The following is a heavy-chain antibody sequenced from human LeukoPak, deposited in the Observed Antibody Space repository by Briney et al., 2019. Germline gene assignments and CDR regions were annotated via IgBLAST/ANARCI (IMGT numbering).Heavy chain of an antibody. D-gene: IGHD2-21*02. Sequence: SVTVSCKASGGTFINYAISWVRQAPGQGREWMGGIIPIFGTANYAHKFQGRVTNTADESKSTAYMELSSLRSEDTAVYYCASDGSYCGGDCYPSPFDYWGQGTLVTVSS. CDR1: GGTFINYA. J-gene: IGHJ4*02. V-gene: IGHV1-69*13. CDR2: IIPIFGTA. CDR3: ASDGSYCGGDCYPSPFDY.